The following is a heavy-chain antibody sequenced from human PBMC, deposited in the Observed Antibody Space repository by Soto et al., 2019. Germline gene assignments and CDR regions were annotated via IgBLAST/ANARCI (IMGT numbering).Heavy chain of an antibody. J-gene: IGHJ6*02. V-gene: IGHV3-73*01. CDR2: IRSKANNYAT. Sequence: GGSLRLSCAASGFTFSDSALHWVRQASGKGLEWVGRIRSKANNYATTYAASVKGRFTISRDDSKNTAYLQMNGLKTEDTAVYYCTRRQFGDFHYYALDVWGQGTTVTVSS. D-gene: IGHD3-10*01. CDR3: TRRQFGDFHYYALDV. CDR1: GFTFSDSA.